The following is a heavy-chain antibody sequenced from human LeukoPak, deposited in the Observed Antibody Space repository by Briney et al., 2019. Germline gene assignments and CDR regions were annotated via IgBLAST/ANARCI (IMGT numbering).Heavy chain of an antibody. CDR2: ITSSSSTI. V-gene: IGHV3-48*04. Sequence: GGSLRLSCAASGFTFSSYSMNWVRQAPGKGLEWVSYITSSSSTIYYADSVKGRFTISRDNAKNSLYLQMNSLRAEDTAVYYCARDTGLRGDHAFDIWGQGTMVTVSS. D-gene: IGHD7-27*01. J-gene: IGHJ3*02. CDR3: ARDTGLRGDHAFDI. CDR1: GFTFSSYS.